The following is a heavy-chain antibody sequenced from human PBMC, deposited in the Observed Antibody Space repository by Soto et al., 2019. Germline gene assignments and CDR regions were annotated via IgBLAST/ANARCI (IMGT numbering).Heavy chain of an antibody. D-gene: IGHD1-26*01. CDR3: ASPDLSGSYTSLWFDP. CDR2: ISSSGSTI. J-gene: IGHJ5*02. CDR1: GFTFSSYE. Sequence: GGSLRLSCAASGFTFSSYEMNWVRQAPGKGLEWVSYISSSGSTIYYADSVKGRFTISRDNAKNSLYLQMNSLRAEDTAVYYCASPDLSGSYTSLWFDPWGQGTLVTVSS. V-gene: IGHV3-48*03.